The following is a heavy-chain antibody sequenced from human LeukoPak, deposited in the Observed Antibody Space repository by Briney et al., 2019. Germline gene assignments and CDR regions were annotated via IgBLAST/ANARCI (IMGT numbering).Heavy chain of an antibody. V-gene: IGHV4-4*02. J-gene: IGHJ4*02. CDR1: GGSIIRNNW. CDR2: IYHSGST. D-gene: IGHD1-26*01. CDR3: ARYSGSYSGFDY. Sequence: SGTLSLTCAVSGGSIIRNNWWSWVRQPPGKGLEWIGEIYHSGSTNYNPSLKSRVTISVDTSKNQFSLKLRSVTAADTAVYYCARYSGSYSGFDYWGQGTLVTVSS.